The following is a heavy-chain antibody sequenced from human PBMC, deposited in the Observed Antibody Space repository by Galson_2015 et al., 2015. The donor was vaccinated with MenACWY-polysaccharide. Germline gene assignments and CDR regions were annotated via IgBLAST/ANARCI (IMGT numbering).Heavy chain of an antibody. D-gene: IGHD6-13*01. CDR2: IYWDDDK. Sequence: PALVKPTQTLTLTCTFSGFSLSTSGVGVGWIRQPPGKALEWLAHIYWDDDKRYSPSLKTRLTISKDTSKNQVVLTMTTMDPVDTATYYCARTRLAAAGHHLDYWGQGTLVTVSS. V-gene: IGHV2-5*02. CDR3: ARTRLAAAGHHLDY. CDR1: GFSLSTSGVG. J-gene: IGHJ4*02.